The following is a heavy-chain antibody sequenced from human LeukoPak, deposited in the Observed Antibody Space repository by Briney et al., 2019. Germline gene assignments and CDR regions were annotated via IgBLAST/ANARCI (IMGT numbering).Heavy chain of an antibody. V-gene: IGHV3-21*01. CDR3: ARDRGYSYGYDAFDI. CDR1: GFTFSSYS. J-gene: IGHJ3*02. D-gene: IGHD5-18*01. CDR2: ISSSSSYI. Sequence: PGGSLRLSCAASGFTFSSYSMNWVRQAPGKGLEWVSSISSSSSYIYYADSVKGRFTISRDNAKNSLYLQMNSLRAEDTAVYYCARDRGYSYGYDAFDIWGQGTVVTVSS.